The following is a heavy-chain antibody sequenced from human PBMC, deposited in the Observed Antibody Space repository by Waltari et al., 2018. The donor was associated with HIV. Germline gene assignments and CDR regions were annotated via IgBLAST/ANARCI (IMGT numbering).Heavy chain of an antibody. D-gene: IGHD6-25*01. Sequence: QVQLQESGPGLVRPSETLSLPCSVSGFPITTGYYWGWVRQPPGKGLELIGYIYHTGGAYYHPSLKSRVSISVDTSKNQFSLKVNSMTASDAAVYYCARVRPADQRYLDYWGQGTLVTVSS. CDR1: GFPITTGYY. CDR3: ARVRPADQRYLDY. V-gene: IGHV4-38-2*02. CDR2: IYHTGGA. J-gene: IGHJ4*02.